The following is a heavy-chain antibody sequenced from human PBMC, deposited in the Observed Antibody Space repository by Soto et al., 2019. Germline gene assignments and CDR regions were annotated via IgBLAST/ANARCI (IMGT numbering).Heavy chain of an antibody. J-gene: IGHJ5*02. Sequence: PGESLEISWKGSGYNFTHGWINWVRQRPGKGLVGVGRIDASDSYARYRPSLQGHVTLSVDNSISTAYLQWNSLKASDTAMYYCARLCRTSVTTFAPWGQGTLVLDSS. CDR2: IDASDSYA. CDR1: GYNFTHGW. D-gene: IGHD4-17*01. V-gene: IGHV5-10-1*01. CDR3: ARLCRTSVTTFAP.